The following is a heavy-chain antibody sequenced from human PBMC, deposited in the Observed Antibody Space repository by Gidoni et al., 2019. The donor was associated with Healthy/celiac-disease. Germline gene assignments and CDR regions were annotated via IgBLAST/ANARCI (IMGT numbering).Heavy chain of an antibody. D-gene: IGHD6-6*01. Sequence: QVQLQQWSAGLLKSSETLSLTCAVYGGSFSGYYWSWIRQHPGKGLEWIGEINHSGSTNYNPSLKSRVTISVDTSKNQFSLKLSSVTAADTAVYYCARGRIAARMVSPTRRRNFDYWGQGTLVTVSS. V-gene: IGHV4-34*01. CDR2: INHSGST. J-gene: IGHJ4*02. CDR3: ARGRIAARMVSPTRRRNFDY. CDR1: GGSFSGYY.